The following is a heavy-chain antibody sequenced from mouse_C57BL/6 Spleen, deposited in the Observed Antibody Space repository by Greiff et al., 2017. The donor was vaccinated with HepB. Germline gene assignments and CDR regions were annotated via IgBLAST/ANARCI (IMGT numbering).Heavy chain of an antibody. D-gene: IGHD3-2*02. CDR2: ISYDGSN. CDR1: GYSITSGYY. CDR3: AKTAQDTWSYYAMDY. V-gene: IGHV3-6*01. J-gene: IGHJ4*01. Sequence: EVQLQESGPGLVKPSQSLSLTCSVTGYSITSGYYWNWIRQFPGNKLEWMGYISYDGSNNYNPSLKNRISITGDTSQNQFFLKLNSVTTEDTATYYCAKTAQDTWSYYAMDYWGQETSVTVSS.